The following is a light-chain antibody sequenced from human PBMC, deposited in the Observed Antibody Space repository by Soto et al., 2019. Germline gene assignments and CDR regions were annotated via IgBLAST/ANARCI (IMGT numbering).Light chain of an antibody. CDR1: SSDVGGYNY. Sequence: QSALTQPPSASGSTGQAVTISCTGTSSDVGGYNYVSWYQQHPGKAPKLIIFEVNKRPSGVPDRFSGSKSGNTASLTVSGLQAEDEADYYCSSYAGINNLGVFGTGTKLTVL. V-gene: IGLV2-8*01. CDR3: SSYAGINNLGV. CDR2: EVN. J-gene: IGLJ1*01.